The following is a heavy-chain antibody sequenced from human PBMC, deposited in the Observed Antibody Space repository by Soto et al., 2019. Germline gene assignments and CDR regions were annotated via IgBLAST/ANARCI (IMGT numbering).Heavy chain of an antibody. CDR1: GGTFNSYG. Sequence: QDHLAQSGAEVKKPGSSVTVSCKASGGTFNSYGISWVRQAPGQGLDWMGVIIPLYGTVNYAHKFQGRVSITADTSTSTDYMDLSRLRSDDTAVYYCARVRVIRGVIPSHFGLWGQGTLVTVSS. D-gene: IGHD3-10*01. J-gene: IGHJ4*02. V-gene: IGHV1-69*06. CDR2: IIPLYGTV. CDR3: ARVRVIRGVIPSHFGL.